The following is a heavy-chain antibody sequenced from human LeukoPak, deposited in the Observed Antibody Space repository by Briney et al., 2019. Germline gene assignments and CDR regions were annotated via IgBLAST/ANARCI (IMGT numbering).Heavy chain of an antibody. CDR2: IKLDGSEK. J-gene: IGHJ3*02. CDR1: GFTFSSYW. CDR3: ARARDYGSGKANAFDI. V-gene: IGHV3-7*05. D-gene: IGHD3-10*01. Sequence: GGSLRLSCAASGFTFSSYWMSWVRQAPGKGLEWVANIKLDGSEKYYVDSVKGGFTISRDNAENSLYLQMNSLRAEDTAVYYCARARDYGSGKANAFDIWGQGTMVTVSS.